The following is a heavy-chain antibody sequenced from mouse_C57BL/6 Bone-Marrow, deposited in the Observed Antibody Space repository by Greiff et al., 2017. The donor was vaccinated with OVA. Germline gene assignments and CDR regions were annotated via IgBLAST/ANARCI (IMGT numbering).Heavy chain of an antibody. J-gene: IGHJ2*01. D-gene: IGHD2-4*01. V-gene: IGHV1-26*01. Sequence: EVQLQQSGPELVKPGASVKISCKASGYTFTDYYMNWVKQSHGKSLEWIGDINPNNGGTSYNQKFKGKATLTVDKSSSTAYMELRSLTSEDSAVYYCARTYYDYPYWGQGTTLTVSS. CDR2: INPNNGGT. CDR3: ARTYYDYPY. CDR1: GYTFTDYY.